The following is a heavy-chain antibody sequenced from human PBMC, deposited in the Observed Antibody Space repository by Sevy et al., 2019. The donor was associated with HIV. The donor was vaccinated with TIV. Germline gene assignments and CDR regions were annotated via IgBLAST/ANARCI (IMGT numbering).Heavy chain of an antibody. CDR3: ARGKVLFEY. Sequence: GGSLRLSCAASGFTFSDYYMSWIRQAPGKGPEWVSYINNSSRFINYVDSVKGRFTISRDNAKNSLYLQMKSLRAGDTAVYYCARGKVLFEYWGQGTLVTVSS. V-gene: IGHV3-11*06. J-gene: IGHJ4*02. CDR2: INNSSRFI. CDR1: GFTFSDYY.